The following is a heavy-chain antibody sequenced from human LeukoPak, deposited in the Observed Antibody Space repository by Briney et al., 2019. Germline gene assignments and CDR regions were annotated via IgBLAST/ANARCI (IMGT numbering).Heavy chain of an antibody. V-gene: IGHV3-21*01. CDR2: ISGSSSYI. CDR3: AELGITMIGGV. D-gene: IGHD3-10*02. Sequence: GGSLRLSCAASGFTFSSYSMNWVRQAPGKGLEWVSCISGSSSYIYSADSVKGRFTISRDNAKNSLYLQMNSLRAEDTAVYYCAELGITMIGGVWGKGTTVTISS. J-gene: IGHJ6*04. CDR1: GFTFSSYS.